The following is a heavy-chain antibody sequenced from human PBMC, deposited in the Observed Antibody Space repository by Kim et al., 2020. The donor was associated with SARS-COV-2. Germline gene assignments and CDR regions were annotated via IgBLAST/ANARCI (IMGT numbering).Heavy chain of an antibody. D-gene: IGHD2-2*01. V-gene: IGHV4-31*03. CDR2: IYYSGST. J-gene: IGHJ3*02. Sequence: SETLSLTCTVSGGSISSGGYYWSWIRQHPGKGLEWIGYIYYSGSTYYNPSLKSRVTISVDTSKNQFSLKLSSVTAADTAVYYCARDENTNDAFDIWGQGTMVTVSS. CDR3: ARDENTNDAFDI. CDR1: GGSISSGGYY.